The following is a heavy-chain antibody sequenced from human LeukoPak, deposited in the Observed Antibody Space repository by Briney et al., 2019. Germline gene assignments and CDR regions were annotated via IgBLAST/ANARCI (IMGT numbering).Heavy chain of an antibody. CDR1: GFTVSSNY. CDR2: IYSGGST. V-gene: IGHV3-53*01. CDR3: AKDRSTFWYFDL. D-gene: IGHD1-26*01. J-gene: IGHJ2*01. Sequence: GGSLRLSCAASGFTVSSNYMNWVRQAPGKGLEWVSVIYSGGSTYYADSVKGRFTISRDNSKNTLYLQMNSLRAEDTAVYYCAKDRSTFWYFDLWGRGTLVTVSS.